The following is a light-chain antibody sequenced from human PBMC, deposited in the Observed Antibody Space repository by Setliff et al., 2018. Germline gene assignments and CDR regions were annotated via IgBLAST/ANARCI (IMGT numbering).Light chain of an antibody. Sequence: QSVLAQPASVSGSPGQSITISCTGTSADVGSYDLVSWFRQYPDKAPKIIIHAVRQRAPGTSDRFSGSKSVHTAFLTISGLQPDDEAQYFCCSYAGRNTSYLLGTGTKV. CDR2: AVR. J-gene: IGLJ1*01. CDR1: SADVGSYDL. V-gene: IGLV2-23*02. CDR3: CSYAGRNTSYL.